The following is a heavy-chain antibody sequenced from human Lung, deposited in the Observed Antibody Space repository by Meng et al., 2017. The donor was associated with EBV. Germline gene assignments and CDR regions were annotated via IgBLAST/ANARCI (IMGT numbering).Heavy chain of an antibody. D-gene: IGHD3-22*01. CDR1: ESPFTSYA. Sequence: VESEHSGSIVKNPGACVKFSVKASESPFTSYARNWVRQAPGQGLEWMGWINTNTGNPTYAQGFTGRFVFSLDTSVSTAYLQISSLKAEDTAVYYCARGDYYDSRGLDYWGQGTLVTVSS. J-gene: IGHJ4*02. V-gene: IGHV7-4-1*02. CDR3: ARGDYYDSRGLDY. CDR2: INTNTGNP.